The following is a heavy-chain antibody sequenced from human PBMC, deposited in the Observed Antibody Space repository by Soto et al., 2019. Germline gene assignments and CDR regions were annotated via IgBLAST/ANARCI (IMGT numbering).Heavy chain of an antibody. V-gene: IGHV3-15*01. CDR1: GFTFDNAW. CDR3: PTDLPWGYGAVGY. CDR2: IKSKTDGGTT. J-gene: IGHJ4*02. Sequence: EVQLVESGGGLVKPGGSLRLSCAASGFTFDNAWMTWVRQAPGKGLEWVGRIKSKTDGGTTDYASPVKGRFTISRDDSKNMQNIQMNSMKTEDTDVYYSPTDLPWGYGAVGYWGTGTLVTV. D-gene: IGHD5-12*01.